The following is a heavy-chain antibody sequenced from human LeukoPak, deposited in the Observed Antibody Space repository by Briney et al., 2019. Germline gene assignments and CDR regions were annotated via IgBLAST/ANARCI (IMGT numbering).Heavy chain of an antibody. D-gene: IGHD4-17*01. J-gene: IGHJ4*02. CDR2: IYYSGST. V-gene: IGHV4-59*08. CDR1: GGSISSYY. Sequence: PSETLSLTCTVSGGSISSYYWSWIRQPPGKGLEWIGYIYYSGSTNYNPSLKSRVTISVDTSKNQFSLKLSSVTAADTAVYYCATLYGDSDFDYWGQGTLVTVSS. CDR3: ATLYGDSDFDY.